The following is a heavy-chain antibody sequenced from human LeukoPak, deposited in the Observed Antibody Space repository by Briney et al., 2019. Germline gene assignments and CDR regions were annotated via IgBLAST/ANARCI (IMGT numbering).Heavy chain of an antibody. V-gene: IGHV1-46*01. D-gene: IGHD2-2*01. J-gene: IGHJ4*02. Sequence: ASVKVSCKASGYTFTSYYMHWVRQAPGQGLEWMGIINPSGGSTSYAQKFQGRVTMTRDTSTSTVYMELSSLRSEDTAVYYCARTPDCSSTSCSPAAIENYFDYWGQGTLVTVSS. CDR1: GYTFTSYY. CDR2: INPSGGST. CDR3: ARTPDCSSTSCSPAAIENYFDY.